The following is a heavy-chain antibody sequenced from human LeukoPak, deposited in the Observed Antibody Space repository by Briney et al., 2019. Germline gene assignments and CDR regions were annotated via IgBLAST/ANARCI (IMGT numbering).Heavy chain of an antibody. V-gene: IGHV4-39*01. CDR2: IYYSGST. D-gene: IGHD3-22*01. Sequence: PSETLSLTCTVSGGSISSSSYYWGWIRQPPGKGLEWIGSIYYSGSTYYNPSLKSRVTISVDTSKNQFSLKLSSVTAADMAVYYCARSSDSSGYYEYYFDYWGQGTLVTVSS. CDR1: GGSISSSSYY. CDR3: ARSSDSSGYYEYYFDY. J-gene: IGHJ4*02.